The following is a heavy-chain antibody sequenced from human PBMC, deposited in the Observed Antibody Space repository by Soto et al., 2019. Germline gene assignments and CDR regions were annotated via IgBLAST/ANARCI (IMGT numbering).Heavy chain of an antibody. CDR1: AGSISGYY. D-gene: IGHD1-26*01. V-gene: IGHV4-59*01. Sequence: QVQLQESGLGLVKPSETLSLTCTVSAGSISGYYWSWIRQPPGKGLECIGYISDTGSTNYNPSLKSRVTISVDTSKNQFSLKLTSMTAADTAVYYCARGRPWELYDYWGQGTLVTVSS. CDR3: ARGRPWELYDY. J-gene: IGHJ4*02. CDR2: ISDTGST.